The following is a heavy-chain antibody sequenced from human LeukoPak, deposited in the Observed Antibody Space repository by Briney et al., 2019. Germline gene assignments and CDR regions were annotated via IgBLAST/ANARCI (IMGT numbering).Heavy chain of an antibody. CDR1: GLSFSGYA. CDR3: VKGAYDYIEVAYFDF. Sequence: GGSLRLSCAASGLSFSGYAMHWVRQAPGKGLEWVAVISYDGSNKYYADSVKGRFTISRDNSKNTLYLQMNNLRVEDTAVYYCVKGAYDYIEVAYFDFWGQGILVTVSS. CDR2: ISYDGSNK. D-gene: IGHD5-12*01. J-gene: IGHJ4*01. V-gene: IGHV3-30*07.